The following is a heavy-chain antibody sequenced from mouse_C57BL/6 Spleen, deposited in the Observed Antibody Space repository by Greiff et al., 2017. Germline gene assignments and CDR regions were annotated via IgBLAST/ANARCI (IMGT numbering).Heavy chain of an antibody. CDR2: INPYNGDT. J-gene: IGHJ4*01. CDR3: ARDYSNSYYYAMDY. V-gene: IGHV1-20*01. Sequence: EVQLQQSGPELVKPGDSVKISCKASGYSFTGYFMNWVMQSHGKSLEWIGRINPYNGDTFYNQKFKGKATLTVDKSSSTAHMELRSLTSEDSAVYYCARDYSNSYYYAMDYWGQGTSVTVSS. D-gene: IGHD2-5*01. CDR1: GYSFTGYF.